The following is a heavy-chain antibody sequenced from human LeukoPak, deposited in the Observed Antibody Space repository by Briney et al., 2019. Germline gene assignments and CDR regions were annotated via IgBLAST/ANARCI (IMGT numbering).Heavy chain of an antibody. D-gene: IGHD4-17*01. CDR2: ISGSGDTT. CDR3: AREGPTVTIDY. J-gene: IGHJ4*02. CDR1: GFIFSNYA. Sequence: PGGSLRLSCATSGFIFSNYAVNWVRQAPGKGLEWVSIISGSGDTTYYADSVKGRFTISRDNAKNSLYLQMNSLRAEDTAVYYCAREGPTVTIDYWGQGTLVTVSS. V-gene: IGHV3-23*01.